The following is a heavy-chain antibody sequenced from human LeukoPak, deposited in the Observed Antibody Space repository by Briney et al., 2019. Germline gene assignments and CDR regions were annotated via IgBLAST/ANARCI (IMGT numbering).Heavy chain of an antibody. CDR1: GMTVSSNY. CDR2: MYSDSRT. D-gene: IGHD1/OR15-1a*01. V-gene: IGHV3-66*01. Sequence: PGGSLRLSCAASGMTVSSNYMSCVRQAPGKGLEWVSVMYSDSRTYYADSVKGRFTISRDNSKNTLYLEMNSLRAEDTAVYYCARSNCNSCYLGVWYYFDYWGQGALVTVSS. J-gene: IGHJ4*02. CDR3: ARSNCNSCYLGVWYYFDY.